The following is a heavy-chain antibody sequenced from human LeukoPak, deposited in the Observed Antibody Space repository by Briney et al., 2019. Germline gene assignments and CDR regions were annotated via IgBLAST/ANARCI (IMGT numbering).Heavy chain of an antibody. V-gene: IGHV3-48*02. CDR1: GFTFSSYS. Sequence: PGGSLRLSCAASGFTFSSYSMNWVRQAPGKGLEWVSYISSSSSTIYYADSVKGRFTISRDNVKNSLYLQMNSLRDEDTAVYYCARDLDDYSNYVLDYWGQGTLVTVSS. CDR2: ISSSSSTI. CDR3: ARDLDDYSNYVLDY. J-gene: IGHJ4*02. D-gene: IGHD4-11*01.